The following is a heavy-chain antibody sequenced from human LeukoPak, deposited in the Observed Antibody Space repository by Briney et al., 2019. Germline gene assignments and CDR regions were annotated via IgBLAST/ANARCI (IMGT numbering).Heavy chain of an antibody. CDR2: ISSSSSYI. D-gene: IGHD6-13*01. V-gene: IGHV3-21*01. J-gene: IGHJ4*02. Sequence: GGSLRLSCTVSGFTFNSYAMSWVRQAPGKGLEWVSSISSSSSYIYYADSLKGRFTISRDNAKNSLYLQMNSLRAEDTAVYYCARDYLAAAGTSDYWGQGTLVTVSS. CDR1: GFTFNSYA. CDR3: ARDYLAAAGTSDY.